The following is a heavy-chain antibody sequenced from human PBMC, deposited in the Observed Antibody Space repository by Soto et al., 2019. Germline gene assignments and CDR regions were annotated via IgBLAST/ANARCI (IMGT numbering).Heavy chain of an antibody. V-gene: IGHV1-8*01. CDR3: ARGLAAADLVVVTKGSGDY. Sequence: QVQLVQSGAEVKKPGASVKVSCKASGYTFTSYDINWVRQATGQGLEWMGWMNPNSGNTGYAQKFQGRVTMTRNTSISTAYMGLSSLRSEDTAVYYCARGLAAADLVVVTKGSGDYWGQGTRVTVSS. J-gene: IGHJ4*02. CDR1: GYTFTSYD. CDR2: MNPNSGNT. D-gene: IGHD3-22*01.